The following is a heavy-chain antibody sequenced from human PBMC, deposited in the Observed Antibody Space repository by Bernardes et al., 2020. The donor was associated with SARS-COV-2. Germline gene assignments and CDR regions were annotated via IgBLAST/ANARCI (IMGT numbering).Heavy chain of an antibody. CDR2: IGSSGNTI. D-gene: IGHD2-15*01. J-gene: IGHJ4*02. CDR3: AIGGSCDD. Sequence: VGSLRLSCAASGFTFHNSEMNWVRQAPGPGLAWVSYIGSSGNTIYYADSVKGRFTISRDNAKNSLYLQMNSLRAEDTAVYYCAIGGSCDDWGQGTLVTVSS. V-gene: IGHV3-48*03. CDR1: GFTFHNSE.